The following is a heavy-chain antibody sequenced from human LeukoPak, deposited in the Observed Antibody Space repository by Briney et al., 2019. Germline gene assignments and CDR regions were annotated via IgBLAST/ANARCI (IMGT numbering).Heavy chain of an antibody. D-gene: IGHD3-16*02. CDR3: ARVYVWGSYRYTRGPSWFDP. CDR2: INHSGST. CDR1: AESFSGYY. Sequence: SETLSLTCAVYAESFSGYYWSWIRQPPGKGLEWIGDINHSGSTNYNPSLKSRVTISVDTSKNQFSLKLSSVTAADTAVYYCARVYVWGSYRYTRGPSWFDPWGQGTLVTVSS. V-gene: IGHV4-34*01. J-gene: IGHJ5*02.